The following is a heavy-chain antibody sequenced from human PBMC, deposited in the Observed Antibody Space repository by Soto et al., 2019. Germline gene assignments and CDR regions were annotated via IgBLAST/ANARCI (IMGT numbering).Heavy chain of an antibody. CDR1: GGSFRGSTYY. V-gene: IGHV4-30-4*08. J-gene: IGHJ5*01. D-gene: IGHD7-27*01. Sequence: SETLSLTCTVSGGSFRGSTYYRGWIRQPPGRALECIGYIYKSATTYYNPSFESRVAISVDTSKSQFSLNVTSVTAADTAVYFCARGRYCLTGRCFPNWFDSWGQGARVTVS. CDR3: ARGRYCLTGRCFPNWFDS. CDR2: IYKSATT.